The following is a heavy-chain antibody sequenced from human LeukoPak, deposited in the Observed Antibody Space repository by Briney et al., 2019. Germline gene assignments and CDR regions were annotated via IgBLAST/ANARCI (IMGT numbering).Heavy chain of an antibody. CDR1: GYTFTSYG. Sequence: ASVKVSCKASGYTFTSYGISWVRQAPGQGLEWMGWISAYNGNTNYAQKLQGRVTMTTDTSTSTAYMELRSLRSDDTAVYYCASMVHYYGSESYYQHGDYWGQGTLVTVSS. J-gene: IGHJ4*02. CDR2: ISAYNGNT. CDR3: ASMVHYYGSESYYQHGDY. V-gene: IGHV1-18*01. D-gene: IGHD3-10*01.